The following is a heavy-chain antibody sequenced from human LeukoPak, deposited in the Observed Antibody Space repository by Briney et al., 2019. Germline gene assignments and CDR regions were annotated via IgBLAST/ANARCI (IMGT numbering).Heavy chain of an antibody. J-gene: IGHJ4*02. D-gene: IGHD6-13*01. CDR3: ARDPTGFSSSWYGLDY. V-gene: IGHV3-11*06. Sequence: PGGSLRLSCAASGFTFSDYYMSWIRQAPGKGLEWVSSISSSSSYIYYADSVKGRFTISRDNAKNSLYLQMNSLRAEDTAVYYCARDPTGFSSSWYGLDYWGQGTLVTVSS. CDR2: ISSSSSYI. CDR1: GFTFSDYY.